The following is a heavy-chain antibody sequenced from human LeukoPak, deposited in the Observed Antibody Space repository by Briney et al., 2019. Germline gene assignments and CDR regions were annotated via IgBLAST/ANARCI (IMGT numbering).Heavy chain of an antibody. J-gene: IGHJ4*02. Sequence: SQTLSLTCAISGDSVSGNSAAWNWIRQSPSRGLEWLGRTYYRSKWYNDYAVSVKSRITINPDTSKNQFSLQLNSVTPEDTAVYYCARGYCSSTSCSPFDYWGQGTLVTVSS. CDR1: GDSVSGNSAA. CDR2: TYYRSKWYN. CDR3: ARGYCSSTSCSPFDY. D-gene: IGHD2-2*01. V-gene: IGHV6-1*01.